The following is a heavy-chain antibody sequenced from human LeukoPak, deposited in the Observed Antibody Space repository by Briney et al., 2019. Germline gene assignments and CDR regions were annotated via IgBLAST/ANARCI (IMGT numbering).Heavy chain of an antibody. CDR1: GFTFSGYE. Sequence: PGGSLRLSCAASGFTFSGYEMNWVRQAPGKGLELVSYISSSGSTIYYADSVKGRFTISRDNSKNTLYLLMNSLRAEDTAVYYCAKGTAAAYYYYYYMDVWGKGTTVTISS. J-gene: IGHJ6*03. CDR2: ISSSGSTI. CDR3: AKGTAAAYYYYYYMDV. D-gene: IGHD6-13*01. V-gene: IGHV3-48*03.